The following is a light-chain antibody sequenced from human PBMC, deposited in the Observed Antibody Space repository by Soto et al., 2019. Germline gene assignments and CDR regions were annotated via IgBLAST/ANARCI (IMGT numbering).Light chain of an antibody. Sequence: EIGLTQSPGTLSLSPGERATLSCRASQSVSSSYLAWYQQKPGQAPGLLIYGASSRATGIPDRFSGSGSGTDFTLTINRLELEDFAVYYCHQYGSSPYTFGQGTKLEI. CDR2: GAS. CDR1: QSVSSSY. J-gene: IGKJ2*01. CDR3: HQYGSSPYT. V-gene: IGKV3-20*01.